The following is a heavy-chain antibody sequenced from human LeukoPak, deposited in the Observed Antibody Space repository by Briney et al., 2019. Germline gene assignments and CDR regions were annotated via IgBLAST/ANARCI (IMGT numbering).Heavy chain of an antibody. D-gene: IGHD2-2*01. CDR3: ARGWAVVPAASSWFDP. CDR1: GGSLSSYY. V-gene: IGHV4-4*07. CDR2: IYTSGST. Sequence: PSETLSLTCTVSGGSLSSYYWSWIRQPAGKGLEWIGRIYTSGSTNYNPSLKSRVTMSVDTSKNQFSLKLSSVTAADTAVYYCARGWAVVPAASSWFDPWGQGTLVTVSS. J-gene: IGHJ5*02.